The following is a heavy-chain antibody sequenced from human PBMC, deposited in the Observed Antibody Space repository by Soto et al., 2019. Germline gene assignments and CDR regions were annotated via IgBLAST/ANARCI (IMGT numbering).Heavy chain of an antibody. D-gene: IGHD2-2*01. CDR1: GFTFNSYS. V-gene: IGHV3-21*01. CDR3: ARDRPIVVVPRAQTPIDYYYYGMDV. Sequence: GGSLRLSCAASGFTFNSYSMNWVRQAPGKGLEWVSSISSGSSYIYYADSVKGRFTISIDNAKKSLYLQMNSLRAEDTAVYYCARDRPIVVVPRAQTPIDYYYYGMDVWGQGTTVTVSS. J-gene: IGHJ6*02. CDR2: ISSGSSYI.